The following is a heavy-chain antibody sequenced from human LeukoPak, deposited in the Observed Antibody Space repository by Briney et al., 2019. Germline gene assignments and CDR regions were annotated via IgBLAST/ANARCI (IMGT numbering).Heavy chain of an antibody. CDR3: ARGPHYYYDSSGYATFDY. CDR1: GYTFTSYD. J-gene: IGHJ4*02. V-gene: IGHV1-8*03. D-gene: IGHD3-22*01. Sequence: ASVKVSCKASGYTFTSYDINWVRQATGQGLEWMGWMNPNSGNTGYAQKFQDRVTITRNTSISTAYMELSSLRSEDTAVYYCARGPHYYYDSSGYATFDYWGQGTLVTVSS. CDR2: MNPNSGNT.